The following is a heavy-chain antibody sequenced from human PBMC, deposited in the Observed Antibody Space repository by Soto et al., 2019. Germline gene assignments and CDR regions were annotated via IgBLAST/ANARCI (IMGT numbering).Heavy chain of an antibody. Sequence: SETLSLTCTVSGGSISSSSYYWGWIRQPPGKGLEWIGSIYYSGSTYYNPSLKSRVTISVDTSKNQFSLKLSSVTAADTAVYYCARQTMITFGGVIGHFDYWGQGTLVTVSS. CDR1: GGSISSSSYY. D-gene: IGHD3-16*02. CDR2: IYYSGST. V-gene: IGHV4-39*01. CDR3: ARQTMITFGGVIGHFDY. J-gene: IGHJ4*02.